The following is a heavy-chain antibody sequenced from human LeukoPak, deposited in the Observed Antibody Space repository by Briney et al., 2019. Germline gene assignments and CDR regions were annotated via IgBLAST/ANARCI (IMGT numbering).Heavy chain of an antibody. D-gene: IGHD2-15*01. CDR1: GFTFSDYY. V-gene: IGHV3-11*04. CDR3: ARDSNIVVVVAATKTNWFDP. Sequence: GGSLRLSCAASGFTFSDYYMNWIRQAPGKGLEWVSYISSSGSTIYYADSVKGRFTISRDNAKNSLYLQMNSLRAEDTAVYYCARDSNIVVVVAATKTNWFDPWGQGTLVTVSS. CDR2: ISSSGSTI. J-gene: IGHJ5*02.